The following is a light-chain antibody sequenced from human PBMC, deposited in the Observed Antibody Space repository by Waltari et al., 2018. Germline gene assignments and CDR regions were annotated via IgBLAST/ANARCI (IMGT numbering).Light chain of an antibody. Sequence: DIQMTQSPSTLSASVGDRCTTTCRASQSISSWLAWYQQKPGKAPKLLIYKASSLESGVPSRFSGSGSGTEFTLTITSLQPDDFATYYCQQYDSYSATFGQGTKVEI. CDR1: QSISSW. J-gene: IGKJ1*01. CDR2: KAS. V-gene: IGKV1-5*03. CDR3: QQYDSYSAT.